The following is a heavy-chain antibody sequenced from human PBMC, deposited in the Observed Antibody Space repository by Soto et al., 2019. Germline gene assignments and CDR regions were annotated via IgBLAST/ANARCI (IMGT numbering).Heavy chain of an antibody. V-gene: IGHV3-74*01. CDR2: ISTDGSFT. Sequence: EVQLVESGGGLVQPGGSLRLSCAASGFVFSSHWIHWVRQAPGQGPVGVSRISTDGSFTSYADFVKGRFTISRDNAKNTLYLQMNSLRAADTAVYYCARPRSMSSSGFDIWGQGTMVTVSS. CDR3: ARPRSMSSSGFDI. D-gene: IGHD6-6*01. J-gene: IGHJ3*02. CDR1: GFVFSSHW.